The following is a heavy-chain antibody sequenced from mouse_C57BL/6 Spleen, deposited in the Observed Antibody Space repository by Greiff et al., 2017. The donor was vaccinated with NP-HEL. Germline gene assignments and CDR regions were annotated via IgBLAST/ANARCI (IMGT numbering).Heavy chain of an antibody. V-gene: IGHV1-55*01. Sequence: QVQLQQSGAELVKPGASVKMSCKASGYTFTSYWITWVKQRPGQGLEWIGDIYPGSGSTNYNEKFKSKATLTVDTSSSTAYMQLSSLTSEDSAVYYCARKAYYYGSSYYFDYWGQGTTLTVSS. J-gene: IGHJ2*01. D-gene: IGHD1-1*01. CDR1: GYTFTSYW. CDR3: ARKAYYYGSSYYFDY. CDR2: IYPGSGST.